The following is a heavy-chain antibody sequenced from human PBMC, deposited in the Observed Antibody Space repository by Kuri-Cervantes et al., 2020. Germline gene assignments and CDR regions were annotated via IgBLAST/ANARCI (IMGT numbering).Heavy chain of an antibody. V-gene: IGHV1-18*01. CDR2: ISTYNGNT. J-gene: IGHJ6*02. CDR1: GYTFTSYG. D-gene: IGHD2-2*01. CDR3: ARGCGRFPIVVVPAAMAPTYYYGMDV. Sequence: ASVKVSCKASGYTFTSYGISWVRQAPGQGLEWMGWISTYNGNTKYAQKVQGRVTITADESTSTAYMELSSLRSEDTAVYYCARGCGRFPIVVVPAAMAPTYYYGMDVWGQGTTVTVSS.